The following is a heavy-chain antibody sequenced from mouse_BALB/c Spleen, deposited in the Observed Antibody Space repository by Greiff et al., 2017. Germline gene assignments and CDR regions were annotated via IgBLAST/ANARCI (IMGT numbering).Heavy chain of an antibody. CDR3: ARKVYYDYDGGPFAY. D-gene: IGHD2-4*01. Sequence: EVMLVESGGGLVKPGGSLKLSCAASGFTFSSYAMSWVRQTPEKRLEWVATISSGGSYTYYPDSVKGRFTISRDNAKNTLYLQMSSLRSEDTAMYYCARKVYYDYDGGPFAYWGQGTLVTVSA. J-gene: IGHJ3*01. CDR2: ISSGGSYT. V-gene: IGHV5-9-1*01. CDR1: GFTFSSYA.